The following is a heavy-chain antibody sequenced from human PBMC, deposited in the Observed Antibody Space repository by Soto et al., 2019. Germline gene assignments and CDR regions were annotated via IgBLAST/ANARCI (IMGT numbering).Heavy chain of an antibody. D-gene: IGHD2-15*01. Sequence: GGSLRLSCAASGFTFSSYAMSWVRQGPEKGLEWVSGISGSGGSTYYADSVKGRFTISRDNSKNTLDLQMNSLRAEDTAVYYCAKSSLGCSGGSCYSSHDYWGQGP. V-gene: IGHV3-23*01. CDR2: ISGSGGST. CDR3: AKSSLGCSGGSCYSSHDY. J-gene: IGHJ4*02. CDR1: GFTFSSYA.